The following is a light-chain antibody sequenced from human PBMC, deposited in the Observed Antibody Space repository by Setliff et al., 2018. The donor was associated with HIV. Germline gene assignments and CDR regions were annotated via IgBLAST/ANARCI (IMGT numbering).Light chain of an antibody. V-gene: IGLV1-51*02. Sequence: SALTQPPSVSAAPGQKVTISCSGSSSNIGNNYVSWYQQFPGTAPKLFVYENNKRPSGIPDRVSGSKSGTSATLGITGLQTGDEADYYCGTWDSSLSAPVFGGGTK. J-gene: IGLJ3*02. CDR3: GTWDSSLSAPV. CDR1: SSNIGNNY. CDR2: ENN.